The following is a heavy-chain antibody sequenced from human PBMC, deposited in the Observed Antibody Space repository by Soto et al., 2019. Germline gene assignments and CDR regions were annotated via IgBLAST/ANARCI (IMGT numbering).Heavy chain of an antibody. D-gene: IGHD3-9*01. Sequence: QVQLVESGGGVVQPGRSLRLSCAASGFSFSNYGVNWVRQPIGKGLEWVAVISNDGSTQYYADSGKGRFTISRDNSKDTLSLQMNRLRPDDTAIYDCHLVKYGKFWGQGAMVTVSS. J-gene: IGHJ4*02. V-gene: IGHV3-30*03. CDR1: GFSFSNYG. CDR3: HLVKYGKF. CDR2: ISNDGSTQ.